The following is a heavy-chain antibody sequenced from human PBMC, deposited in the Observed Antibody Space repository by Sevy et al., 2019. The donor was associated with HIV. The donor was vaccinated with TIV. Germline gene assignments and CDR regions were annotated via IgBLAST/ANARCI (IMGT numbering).Heavy chain of an antibody. V-gene: IGHV3-48*03. CDR2: ISNSGSTI. J-gene: IGHJ4*02. CDR1: GFTFSSYE. D-gene: IGHD4-17*01. CDR3: ARDLPPSATTVPHFDY. Sequence: GGCLRLSCTASGFTFSSYEMNWVRQAPGKGLEWVSYISNSGSTIHYSDSVKGRFTISRDNAKISLYLQMNSLRAEDTAVYYCARDLPPSATTVPHFDYWGRGTLVTVSS.